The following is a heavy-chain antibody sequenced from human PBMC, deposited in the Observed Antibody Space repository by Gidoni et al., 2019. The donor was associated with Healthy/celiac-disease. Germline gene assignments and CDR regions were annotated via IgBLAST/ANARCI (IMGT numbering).Heavy chain of an antibody. Sequence: EVQLLESGGGLVQPGGSLRLSCAASGFTFSSYAMSWVRQAQGKGLGWVSAISGSGGSTYYADSVKGRFTISRDNSKNTLYLQMNSLRAEDTAVYYCAKSGSLWFGELDYWGQGTLVTVSS. CDR1: GFTFSSYA. J-gene: IGHJ4*02. CDR2: ISGSGGST. D-gene: IGHD3-10*01. CDR3: AKSGSLWFGELDY. V-gene: IGHV3-23*01.